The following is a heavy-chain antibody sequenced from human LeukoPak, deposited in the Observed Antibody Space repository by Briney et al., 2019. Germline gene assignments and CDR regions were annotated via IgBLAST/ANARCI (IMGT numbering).Heavy chain of an antibody. CDR2: IYYSGST. V-gene: IGHV4-39*01. CDR3: ARPDDGAFDF. CDR1: GGSISSSSYY. J-gene: IGHJ3*01. D-gene: IGHD5-24*01. Sequence: SETLSLTCTVSGGSISSSSYYWGWIRQPPGKGLEWIGNIYYSGSTYYNPSLKSRVTISLDTSKNQFSLKLSSVTAADTAVYYCARPDDGAFDFWGQGTMVTVST.